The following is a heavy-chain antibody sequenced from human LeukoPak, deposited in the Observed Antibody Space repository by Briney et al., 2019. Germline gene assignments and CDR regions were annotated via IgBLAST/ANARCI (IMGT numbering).Heavy chain of an antibody. CDR1: GGSISSGGYY. J-gene: IGHJ5*01. Sequence: PSETLSLTCTVSGGSISSGGYYWSWIRQLPGKGLEWIGYIDYSGTAYYNPSLKSRVTISIDTSNNQFSVKLSSVTAADTAVYYCARDSYCSSIRWFDSWGQGTLVIVSS. V-gene: IGHV4-31*03. D-gene: IGHD6-6*01. CDR2: IDYSGTA. CDR3: ARDSYCSSIRWFDS.